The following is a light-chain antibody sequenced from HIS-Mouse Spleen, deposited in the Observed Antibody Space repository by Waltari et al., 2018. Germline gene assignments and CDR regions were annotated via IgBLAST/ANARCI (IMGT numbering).Light chain of an antibody. Sequence: EIVMTQSPATLSVSPGERATLSCRASQSVSSNLAWYQQKPGQAPRLLIYGASTRATGIPASVSGSGSGTEFTLTISSMQSEDFAVYYCQQYNNWQFTFGPGTKVDIK. CDR2: GAS. CDR1: QSVSSN. CDR3: QQYNNWQFT. V-gene: IGKV3-15*01. J-gene: IGKJ3*01.